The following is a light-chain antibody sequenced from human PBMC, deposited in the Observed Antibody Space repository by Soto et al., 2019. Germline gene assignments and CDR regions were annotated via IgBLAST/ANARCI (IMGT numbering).Light chain of an antibody. CDR2: EVS. CDR3: TSYTSSSTYV. V-gene: IGLV2-14*01. CDR1: SSDVGGYNY. Sequence: QSALTQPASVSGSPGQSITISCTGTSSDVGGYNYVSWYQHHPGQAHKLMIFEVSNRNSGVSHRCSGSKSGNTASLTISGLQAEDEADYYCTSYTSSSTYVFGTGTKLTVL. J-gene: IGLJ1*01.